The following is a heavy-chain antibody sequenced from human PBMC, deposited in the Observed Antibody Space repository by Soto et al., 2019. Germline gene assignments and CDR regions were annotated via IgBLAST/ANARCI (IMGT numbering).Heavy chain of an antibody. CDR3: AKDGGDWGSWAFDI. CDR1: GFTFSSYA. J-gene: IGHJ3*02. CDR2: INSAGGT. V-gene: IGHV3-23*01. Sequence: PGGFLRLSCAASGFTFSSYAMSWVRQAPGKGLEWVSAINSAGGTYYADSVKGRFTISRDNSKNTLYMQMNSLRAEDTAVFYCAKDGGDWGSWAFDIWGQGTTVTVSS. D-gene: IGHD2-21*02.